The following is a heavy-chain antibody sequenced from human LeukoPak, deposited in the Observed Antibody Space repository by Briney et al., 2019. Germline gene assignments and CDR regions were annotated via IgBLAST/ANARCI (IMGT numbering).Heavy chain of an antibody. CDR2: IKQDGSEK. V-gene: IGHV3-7*01. Sequence: GGSLRLSCAASGFTFSSFAMSWVRQAPGKGLEWVANIKQDGSEKYYVASVKGRFTISRDNAKNSLYLQMNSLRAEDTAVYYCARLYSSSWPYYYYYAMDVWGQGTTVTVSS. J-gene: IGHJ6*02. CDR3: ARLYSSSWPYYYYYAMDV. CDR1: GFTFSSFA. D-gene: IGHD6-13*01.